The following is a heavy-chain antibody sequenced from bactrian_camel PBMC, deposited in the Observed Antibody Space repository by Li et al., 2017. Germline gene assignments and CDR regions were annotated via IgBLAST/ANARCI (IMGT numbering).Heavy chain of an antibody. CDR3: TVHQRTEKGGGTWQCDPAY. J-gene: IGHJ4*01. D-gene: IGHD1*01. CDR1: GNADSTYC. Sequence: HVQLVESGGGSVQAGGSLRLSCVASGNADSTYCMGWFRQAPGKERELVAHLGGRGAANYAPSVKRRFTISRDDAKATLYLQMNNLKVEDTAVYYCTVHQRTEKGGGTWQCDPAYWGQGTQVTVS. V-gene: IGHV3S55*01. CDR2: LGGRGAA.